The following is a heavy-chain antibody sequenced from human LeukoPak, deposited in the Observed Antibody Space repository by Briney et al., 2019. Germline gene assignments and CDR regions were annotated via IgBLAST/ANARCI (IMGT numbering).Heavy chain of an antibody. D-gene: IGHD5-18*01. J-gene: IGHJ4*02. CDR2: IYYSGST. CDR3: ARALDTAMVKYFDY. CDR1: GGSISSYY. Sequence: PSETLSLTCTVSGGSISSYYWSWIRQPPGKGLEWIGYIYYSGSTNYNPSLKSRVTISVDTSKNQFSLKLSSVTAADTAVYYCARALDTAMVKYFDYWGQGTLVTVSS. V-gene: IGHV4-59*08.